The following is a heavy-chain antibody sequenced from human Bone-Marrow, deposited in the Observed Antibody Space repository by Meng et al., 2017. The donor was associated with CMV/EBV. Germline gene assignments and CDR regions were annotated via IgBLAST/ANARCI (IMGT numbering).Heavy chain of an antibody. D-gene: IGHD3-22*01. CDR3: ARRSDYYDSSGYLDY. J-gene: IGHJ4*02. CDR2: IYYSGST. CDR1: GGSISSSSYY. V-gene: IGHV4-39*01. Sequence: GSLRLSCTVSGGSISSSSYYWGWIRQPPGKGLEWIGSIYYSGSTYYNPSLKSRVTISVDTSKNQFSLKLSSVTAADTAVYYCARRSDYYDSSGYLDYWGQGTLVTVSS.